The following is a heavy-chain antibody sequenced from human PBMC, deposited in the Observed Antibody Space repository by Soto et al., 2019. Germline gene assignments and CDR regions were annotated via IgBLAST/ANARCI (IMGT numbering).Heavy chain of an antibody. J-gene: IGHJ4*02. Sequence: QVQLVESGGGVVQPGRSLRLSCAASGFTFSSYAMHWVRQAPGKGLEWVAVISYDGSNKYYADSVKGRFTISRDNSKNTLYLQMNSLRAEDTAVYYCARDLDGDYDQIGIDYWGQGTLVTVSS. V-gene: IGHV3-30-3*01. D-gene: IGHD4-17*01. CDR1: GFTFSSYA. CDR2: ISYDGSNK. CDR3: ARDLDGDYDQIGIDY.